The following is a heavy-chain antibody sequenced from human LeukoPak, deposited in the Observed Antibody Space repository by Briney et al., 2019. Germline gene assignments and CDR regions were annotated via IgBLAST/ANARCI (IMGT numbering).Heavy chain of an antibody. CDR3: ARADPSTSGYCSSTSCYVSNYYYGMDV. CDR1: GFTSSSYA. V-gene: IGHV3-30-3*01. J-gene: IGHJ6*02. D-gene: IGHD2-2*01. CDR2: ISYDGSNK. Sequence: GRSLRVSCAASGFTSSSYAMHWVRQAPGKGLEWVAVISYDGSNKYYADSVKGRFTISRDNSKNTLYLQMNSLRAEDTAVYYCARADPSTSGYCSSTSCYVSNYYYGMDVWGQGTTVTVSS.